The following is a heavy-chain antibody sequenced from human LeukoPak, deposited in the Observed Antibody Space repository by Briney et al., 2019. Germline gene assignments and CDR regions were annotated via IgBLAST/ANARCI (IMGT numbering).Heavy chain of an antibody. CDR1: GGSISSSSYY. CDR2: IYYSGST. Sequence: NPSETLSLTCTVSGGSISSSSYYWGWIRQPPGKGLEWIGSIYYSGSTYYNPSLKSRVTISVDTSKNQFSLKLSSVTAADTAVYYCARLAPLSLYYYYYMDVWGKGTTVTVSS. J-gene: IGHJ6*03. V-gene: IGHV4-39*07. CDR3: ARLAPLSLYYYYYMDV.